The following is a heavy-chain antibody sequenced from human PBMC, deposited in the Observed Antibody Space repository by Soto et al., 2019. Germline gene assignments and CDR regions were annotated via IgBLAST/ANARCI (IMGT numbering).Heavy chain of an antibody. V-gene: IGHV3-23*01. CDR1: GFTFTTYA. J-gene: IGHJ4*02. CDR2: ISSSGDIP. Sequence: EVQLLESGGGLVQPGGSLRLSCAASGFTFTTYAMSWVRQPPGKGLEWVSGISSSGDIPYYADSVKGRFTISRDQSRKTVYLQMNSLRAEDTALYYCAKVNSIVGDGDHDYWGQGTLVSVSS. CDR3: AKVNSIVGDGDHDY. D-gene: IGHD4-17*01.